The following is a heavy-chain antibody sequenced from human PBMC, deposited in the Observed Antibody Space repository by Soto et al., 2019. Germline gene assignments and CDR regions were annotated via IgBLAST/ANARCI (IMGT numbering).Heavy chain of an antibody. J-gene: IGHJ4*02. D-gene: IGHD2-21*01. V-gene: IGHV3-21*01. CDR3: GRDIASPGGDYFDS. CDR2: ISTGGANI. Sequence: EVQLVESGGGLVKAGGSLRLFCTASGFTFRNYNMNWVRQAPGKGLEWVSCISTGGANIFYADSVKGRFTISRDNAQKSLFLQIASPRAEDTAVYYCGRDIASPGGDYFDSWGQGTLVTVSS. CDR1: GFTFRNYN.